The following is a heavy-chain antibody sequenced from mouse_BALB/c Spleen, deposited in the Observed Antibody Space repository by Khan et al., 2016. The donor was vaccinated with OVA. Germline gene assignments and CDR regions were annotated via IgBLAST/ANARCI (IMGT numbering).Heavy chain of an antibody. CDR1: GFSLTSYG. CDR3: ARQPYYHYYVMDY. D-gene: IGHD2-10*01. Sequence: QVQLKESGPGLVAPSQSLSITCTISGFSLTSYGVHWLRQPPGKGLEWLVVIWSDGSTAYNSALKSRLNISKDNSKSQVFLKVNSLQTDETAMYFCARQPYYHYYVMDYWGQGTSGTVSS. CDR2: IWSDGST. V-gene: IGHV2-6-1*01. J-gene: IGHJ4*01.